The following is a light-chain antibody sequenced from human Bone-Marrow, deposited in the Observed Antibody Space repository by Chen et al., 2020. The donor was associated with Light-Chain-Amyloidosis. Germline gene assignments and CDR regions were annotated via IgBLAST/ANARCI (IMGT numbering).Light chain of an antibody. Sequence: QSALTQPASVSGSPGQSITISCTGTSSDVGGDNHVSWYQQHPDKAPKLMIYEVTTRPSWVPGRFSGAESDHTASLAISGLQTENEADYFCSSYTMTNTLVFGSGTRVTVL. J-gene: IGLJ1*01. V-gene: IGLV2-14*01. CDR2: EVT. CDR3: SSYTMTNTLV. CDR1: SSDVGGDNH.